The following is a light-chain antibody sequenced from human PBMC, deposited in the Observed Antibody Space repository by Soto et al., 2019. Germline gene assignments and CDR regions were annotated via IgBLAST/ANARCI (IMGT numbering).Light chain of an antibody. V-gene: IGLV1-47*01. Sequence: QSALTQPPSASGTPGQRVTISCSGSSSNIGSNYVYWYQQVPGTAPRLLMYRASQRPSGVPDRFSGSKSGTSASLAISGLRSEDEADYYCAAWDDTLNGLVLGGGTQLTVL. J-gene: IGLJ2*01. CDR2: RAS. CDR3: AAWDDTLNGLV. CDR1: SSNIGSNY.